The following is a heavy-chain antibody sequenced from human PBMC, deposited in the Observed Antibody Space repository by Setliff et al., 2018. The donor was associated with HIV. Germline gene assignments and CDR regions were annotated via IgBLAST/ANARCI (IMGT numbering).Heavy chain of an antibody. J-gene: IGHJ6*03. D-gene: IGHD3-3*01. CDR1: GGSITGHY. CDR2: IHYRGSS. V-gene: IGHV4-59*11. Sequence: PSETLSLTCTVSGGSITGHYWSWIRQPPGKGLEWIGYIHYRGSSNYNPSLKSRVSISLDTSQKQVSLKLNSVTAADTAVYYCARGLSIFGVATPGFYSFMDVWGKGTTVTVSS. CDR3: ARGLSIFGVATPGFYSFMDV.